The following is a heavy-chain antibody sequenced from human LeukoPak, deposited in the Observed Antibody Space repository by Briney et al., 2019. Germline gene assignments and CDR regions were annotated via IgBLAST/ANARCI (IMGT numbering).Heavy chain of an antibody. D-gene: IGHD3-16*02. Sequence: SGGSLRLSCAASGFTVSSNYMSWVRQAPGKGLEWVSVIYSGGSTYYADSVKGRFTISRDNSKNTLYLQMNSLRAEDTAVYYCVSVPRITYYDYVWGSYRPYWGQGTLVTVSS. CDR3: VSVPRITYYDYVWGSYRPY. CDR1: GFTVSSNY. J-gene: IGHJ4*02. CDR2: IYSGGST. V-gene: IGHV3-66*01.